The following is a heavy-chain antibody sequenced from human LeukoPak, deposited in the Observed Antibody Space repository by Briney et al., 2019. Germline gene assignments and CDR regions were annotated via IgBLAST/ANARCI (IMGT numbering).Heavy chain of an antibody. CDR1: GFTFSSYA. Sequence: GGSLRLSCAASGFTFSSYAMSWVRQAPGKGLEWVSAISGSGGGTYYADSVKGRFTISRDNPKNPLYLQMNSLRAEDTAVYYCAKVAAGYYYYYMDVWGKGTTVTVSS. CDR2: ISGSGGGT. J-gene: IGHJ6*03. V-gene: IGHV3-23*01. CDR3: AKVAAGYYYYYMDV. D-gene: IGHD6-13*01.